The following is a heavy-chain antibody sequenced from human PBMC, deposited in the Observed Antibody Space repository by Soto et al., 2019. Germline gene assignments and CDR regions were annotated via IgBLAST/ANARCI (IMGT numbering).Heavy chain of an antibody. V-gene: IGHV1-8*01. J-gene: IGHJ5*02. CDR2: MNPHSGNT. D-gene: IGHD3-16*01. Sequence: QVQLVQSGAEVKKPGASVKVSCKASGYTFTSYDINWVRLATGQGLEWMGWMNPHSGNTAYEQKFQGRVTMTRNTAISTAYMELSSLRSEDTAVYYCARLKQDYAVAWGQGTLVTVSS. CDR1: GYTFTSYD. CDR3: ARLKQDYAVA.